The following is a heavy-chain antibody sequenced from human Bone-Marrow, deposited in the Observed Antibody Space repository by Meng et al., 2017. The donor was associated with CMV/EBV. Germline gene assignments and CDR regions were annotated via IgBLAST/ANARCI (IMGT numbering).Heavy chain of an antibody. D-gene: IGHD6-19*01. CDR2: IPYDASNK. V-gene: IGHV3-30*18. J-gene: IGHJ5*02. CDR1: GFTFSTYG. CDR3: AKDLYSSGSYNYFDP. Sequence: SGFTFSTYGMPWVRQAPGKGLEWVSMIPYDASNKYYADSVKGRFTISRDDSKNTLYLQMNSLRTEDTAVYYCAKDLYSSGSYNYFDPWGQGTLVTVSS.